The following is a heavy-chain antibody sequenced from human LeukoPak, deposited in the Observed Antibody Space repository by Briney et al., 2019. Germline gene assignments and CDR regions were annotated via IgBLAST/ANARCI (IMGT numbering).Heavy chain of an antibody. D-gene: IGHD6-13*01. Sequence: PGGSLRLSCEVSGFTFTDYWMNWVRQAPGKGPEWVASIRQDGSEKTYVDSVKGRFTISRDNTKNSLSLQLNDLRAEDTAVYYCARGGTAAGLYFDLWGQGTLVTVSS. J-gene: IGHJ4*01. CDR2: IRQDGSEK. CDR3: ARGGTAAGLYFDL. CDR1: GFTFTDYW. V-gene: IGHV3-7*04.